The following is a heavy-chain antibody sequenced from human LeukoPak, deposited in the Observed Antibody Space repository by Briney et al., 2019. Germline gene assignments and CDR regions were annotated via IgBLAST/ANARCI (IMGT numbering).Heavy chain of an antibody. D-gene: IGHD3-3*01. CDR2: IKEDGSEK. J-gene: IGHJ3*02. CDR3: VRAAAYYDFWTGYYGSDAFDI. V-gene: IGHV3-7*01. Sequence: PGGSLRLSCAASGFTFSHFYMSWVRQAPGKGLEWVANIKEDGSEKYYVDSVKGRFTVSRDNAKNSLYLQMNSLRVEDTAVYYCVRAAAYYDFWTGYYGSDAFDIWGQGTMVTVSS. CDR1: GFTFSHFY.